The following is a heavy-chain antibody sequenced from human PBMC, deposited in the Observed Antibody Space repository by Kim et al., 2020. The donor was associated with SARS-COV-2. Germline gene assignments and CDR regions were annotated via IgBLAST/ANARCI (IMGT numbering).Heavy chain of an antibody. CDR3: ASFRVGARPNLFDP. CDR1: GFTFSSYS. D-gene: IGHD1-26*01. J-gene: IGHJ5*02. Sequence: GGSLRLSCAASGFTFSSYSMNWVRQAPGKGLEWVSSISSSSSYIYYADSVKGRFTISRDNAKNSLYLQMNSLRAEDTAVYYCASFRVGARPNLFDPWGQGELVTVS. CDR2: ISSSSSYI. V-gene: IGHV3-21*01.